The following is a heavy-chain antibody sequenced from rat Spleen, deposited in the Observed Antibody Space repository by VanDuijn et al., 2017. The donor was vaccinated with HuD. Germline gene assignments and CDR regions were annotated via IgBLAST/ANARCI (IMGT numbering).Heavy chain of an antibody. V-gene: IGHV5-19*01. CDR3: ARLIYYGNYFDY. D-gene: IGHD1-6*01. Sequence: EVQLVESGGGLVQPGRSLKLSCAASGFTFSDYGMHWIRQSPRKGLEWVASISPPGVNNYYRDSVKGRFTISRDNAKSTLYLQMDSLRSEDTATYYCARLIYYGNYFDYWGQGVMVTVSS. J-gene: IGHJ2*01. CDR2: ISPPGVNN. CDR1: GFTFSDYG.